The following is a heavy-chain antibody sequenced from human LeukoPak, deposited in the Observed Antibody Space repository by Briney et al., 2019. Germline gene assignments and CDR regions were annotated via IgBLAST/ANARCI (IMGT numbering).Heavy chain of an antibody. CDR2: ISGSNSYI. Sequence: GGSLRLSCAASGFTFSSYTMHWIRQAPGKGLEWVSSISGSNSYIFYADSVKGRFTVSRDNAKDSLYLQMNSLRAEDTAVYYCARDARGAAAADDPFDIWGQGTMVTVSS. J-gene: IGHJ3*02. CDR3: ARDARGAAAADDPFDI. CDR1: GFTFSSYT. D-gene: IGHD6-13*01. V-gene: IGHV3-21*04.